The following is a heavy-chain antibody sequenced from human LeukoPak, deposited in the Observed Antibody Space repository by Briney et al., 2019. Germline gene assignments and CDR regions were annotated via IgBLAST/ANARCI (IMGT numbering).Heavy chain of an antibody. CDR3: ARERRAGGEDF. D-gene: IGHD3-16*01. CDR2: ISAYNGNT. J-gene: IGHJ4*02. CDR1: GYTFTSYG. Sequence: ASVKVSCKASGYTFTSYGISWVRQAPGQGLEWMGWISAYNGNTNYAQKLQGRVTMTTDTSTSTVYMELNSLGSEDTAVYYCARERRAGGEDFWGQGTLVTVSS. V-gene: IGHV1-18*01.